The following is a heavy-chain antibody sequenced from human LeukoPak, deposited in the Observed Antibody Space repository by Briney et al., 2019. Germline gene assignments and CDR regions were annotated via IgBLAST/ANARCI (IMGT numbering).Heavy chain of an antibody. CDR3: ARGGFGYNPLDY. Sequence: ASVKVSCKASGYTFTSYDINWVRQATGQGLEWRGWMNPNSGNTGYAQKFQGRVTMTRNTSISTAYMELSSLRSEDTAVYYCARGGFGYNPLDYWGQGTLVTVSS. V-gene: IGHV1-8*01. CDR1: GYTFTSYD. CDR2: MNPNSGNT. D-gene: IGHD5-24*01. J-gene: IGHJ4*02.